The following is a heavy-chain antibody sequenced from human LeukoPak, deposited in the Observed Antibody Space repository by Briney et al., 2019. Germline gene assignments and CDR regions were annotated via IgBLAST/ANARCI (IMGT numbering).Heavy chain of an antibody. V-gene: IGHV4-61*02. CDR1: GGSITSGNYY. J-gene: IGHJ5*02. Sequence: SQTLSLTCTVSGGSITSGNYYWSWIRQPAGKGLEWIGRIYASGNTNYNPSLKSPVTISVDTSKNQFSLRLSSVTAADTAVYYCARGFDPWGQGTLVTVSS. CDR3: ARGFDP. CDR2: IYASGNT.